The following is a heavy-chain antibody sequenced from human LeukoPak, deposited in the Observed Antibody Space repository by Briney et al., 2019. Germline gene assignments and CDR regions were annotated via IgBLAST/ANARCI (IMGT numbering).Heavy chain of an antibody. CDR2: ISGSGGST. CDR1: GFTFSSYA. CDR3: AKDPNTLLWFGELLYNWFDP. J-gene: IGHJ5*02. D-gene: IGHD3-10*01. Sequence: GGSLRLSCAASGFTFSSYAMSWVRQAPGKGLEWVSAISGSGGSTYYADSVKGRFTISRDNSKNTLYLQMNSLRAEDTAVHYCAKDPNTLLWFGELLYNWFDPWGQGTLVTVSS. V-gene: IGHV3-23*01.